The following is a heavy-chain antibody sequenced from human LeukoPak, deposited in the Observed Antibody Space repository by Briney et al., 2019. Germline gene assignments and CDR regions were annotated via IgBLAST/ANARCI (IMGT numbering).Heavy chain of an antibody. D-gene: IGHD6-6*01. Sequence: SQTLSLTCSVSAGSVSNYYWSWIRQPPGHGLEWIGYVYYNGSTNYNPSLKRRVTMFGDKSKNQFSLTLYSVTVADTAVYYCARHFAYSSSSYFDYWGQGSLVTVSS. CDR3: ARHFAYSSSSYFDY. V-gene: IGHV4-59*08. CDR1: AGSVSNYY. CDR2: VYYNGST. J-gene: IGHJ4*02.